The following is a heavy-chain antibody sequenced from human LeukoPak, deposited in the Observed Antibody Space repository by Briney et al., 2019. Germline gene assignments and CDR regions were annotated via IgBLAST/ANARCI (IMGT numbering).Heavy chain of an antibody. J-gene: IGHJ4*02. D-gene: IGHD6-19*01. CDR3: ARDPSSFSGFSDY. CDR2: IESDGSST. V-gene: IGHV3-74*01. Sequence: GGSLRLSCAASGFTFSDYWMHWVRQAPGKGLVWVSRIESDGSSTSYADSVKGRFTISRDNAKNTLYLQMNSLRAEDTAVYYCARDPSSFSGFSDYWGQGTLVTVSS. CDR1: GFTFSDYW.